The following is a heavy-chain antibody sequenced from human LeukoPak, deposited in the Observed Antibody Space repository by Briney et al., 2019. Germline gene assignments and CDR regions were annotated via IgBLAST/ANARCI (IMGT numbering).Heavy chain of an antibody. CDR2: ISKDGRTI. D-gene: IGHD5-12*01. CDR1: GFGFSTQE. J-gene: IGHJ4*02. Sequence: GGSLRLSCAASGFGFSTQEMAWVRQAPGKGLEWVSYISKDGRTIYYADSVKGRFTISRDNTRNSLFLQLSSLSADDTAFYYCARGSYTGFDLYFDSWGQGTLVTISS. V-gene: IGHV3-48*03. CDR3: ARGSYTGFDLYFDS.